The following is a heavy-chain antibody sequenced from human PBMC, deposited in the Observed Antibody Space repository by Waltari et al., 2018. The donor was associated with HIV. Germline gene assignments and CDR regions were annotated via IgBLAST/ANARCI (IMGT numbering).Heavy chain of an antibody. CDR1: GGTLSNNV. D-gene: IGHD1-26*01. CDR3: ARDEGLTLGAAGDAFDI. V-gene: IGHV1-69*01. Sequence: QVLLVQSGAEVKKPGSSVKVSCKTSGGTLSNNVITWVRQAPGQGLEWMGWIIPVFGTAYYAQKFRDRVTITADESTTTVYMEVSSLRPDDTAVYYCARDEGLTLGAAGDAFDIWGQGTVVTVSS. CDR2: IIPVFGTA. J-gene: IGHJ3*02.